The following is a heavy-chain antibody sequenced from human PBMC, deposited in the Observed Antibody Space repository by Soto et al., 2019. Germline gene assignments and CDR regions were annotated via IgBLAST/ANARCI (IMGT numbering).Heavy chain of an antibody. CDR1: GFPFGYYA. Sequence: LRLSCPTSGFPFGYYAISWFRQAPGKGLEWVGFIRSKAYGGTTEYAASVKGRFTISRDDSKSIAYLQMNSLKTEDTAVYYCTRESAPPVYWGQGTLVKVSS. CDR2: IRSKAYGGTT. CDR3: TRESAPPVY. J-gene: IGHJ4*02. V-gene: IGHV3-49*03.